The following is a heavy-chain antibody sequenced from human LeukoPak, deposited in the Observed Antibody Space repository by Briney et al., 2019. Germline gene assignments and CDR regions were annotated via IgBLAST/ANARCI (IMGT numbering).Heavy chain of an antibody. Sequence: PGGSLRLSCAASGFTFSSYGMHWVRQAPGKGLEWVAVIWYDGSNKYYADSVKGRFTISRDNSKNTLYLQMNSLRAEDTAVYYCARDTAMASIDDGGQGTLVTVSS. CDR3: ARDTAMASIDD. D-gene: IGHD5-18*01. J-gene: IGHJ4*02. CDR1: GFTFSSYG. CDR2: IWYDGSNK. V-gene: IGHV3-33*01.